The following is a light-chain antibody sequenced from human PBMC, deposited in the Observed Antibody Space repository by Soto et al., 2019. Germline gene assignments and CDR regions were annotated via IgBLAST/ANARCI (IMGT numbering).Light chain of an antibody. CDR2: AAS. Sequence: DIQMTHSPSTLSASVGDRVTITCRASQSISSWLAWYQQKPGKAPELLIYAASTLQSGVPSRFSGSGSGTDFTLTISCLQSQDFATYYCQQYYSFPITFGQGTRLEIK. CDR1: QSISSW. CDR3: QQYYSFPIT. J-gene: IGKJ5*01. V-gene: IGKV1-5*01.